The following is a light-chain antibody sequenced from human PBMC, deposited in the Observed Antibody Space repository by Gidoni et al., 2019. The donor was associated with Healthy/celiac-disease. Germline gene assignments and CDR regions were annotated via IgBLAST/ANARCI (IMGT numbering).Light chain of an antibody. CDR2: DVS. CDR1: SSDVGGYNY. CDR3: SSYTSSSTLL. V-gene: IGLV2-14*01. J-gene: IGLJ2*01. Sequence: QSALTKPASVSGSPGQSITISCTGTSSDVGGYNYVSWYQQHPGKAPKLMLYDVSNRPSGVSNRFSGSKSGNTASLTISGLQAEDEADYYCSSYTSSSTLLFGGGTKLTVL.